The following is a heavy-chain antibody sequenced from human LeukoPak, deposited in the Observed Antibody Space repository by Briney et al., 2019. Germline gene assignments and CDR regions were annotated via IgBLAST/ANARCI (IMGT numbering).Heavy chain of an antibody. CDR3: ARLNLSGVVDGHDYGDYGAFDY. V-gene: IGHV4-34*01. Sequence: SETLSLTCAVYGGSFSVYYWSWIRQPPGKGLEWIGEINHSGSTNYNPSLKSRVTISVDTSKNQFSLKLSSVTAADTAVYYCARLNLSGVVDGHDYGDYGAFDYWGQGTLVTVSS. J-gene: IGHJ4*02. D-gene: IGHD4-17*01. CDR1: GGSFSVYY. CDR2: INHSGST.